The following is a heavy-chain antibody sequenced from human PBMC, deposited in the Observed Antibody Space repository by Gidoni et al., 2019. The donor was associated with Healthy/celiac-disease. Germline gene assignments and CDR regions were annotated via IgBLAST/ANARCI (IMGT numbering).Heavy chain of an antibody. V-gene: IGHV3-30*03. CDR2: ISYDGSNK. D-gene: IGHD6-13*01. Sequence: QVQMVESGGGVVQPGRSRRLSCAASGFPFSSYAMHWVRRAPGKGLEWVALISYDGSNKYYVDSVKGRFTISRDNSKNTLYLQMNSLRAEDTAVYYCAAGIAAAGPPDAFHIWGQGTMVTVSS. CDR3: AAGIAAAGPPDAFHI. CDR1: GFPFSSYA. J-gene: IGHJ3*02.